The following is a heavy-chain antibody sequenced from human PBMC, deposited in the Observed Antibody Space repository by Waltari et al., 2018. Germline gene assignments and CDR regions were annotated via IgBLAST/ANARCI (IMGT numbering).Heavy chain of an antibody. J-gene: IGHJ4*02. V-gene: IGHV3-23*01. Sequence: EVQLLESGGGLVQPGGSLRLSCVASGFLFGSYAMTWVRQAPGKGLEWVSGVSAKSDFTNYADSVKGRFTISRDNSKNTLYLQMNSLRVEDAALYYCARYISRGRELMSWGQGTLVTVSS. CDR2: VSAKSDFT. D-gene: IGHD1-7*01. CDR3: ARYISRGRELMS. CDR1: GFLFGSYA.